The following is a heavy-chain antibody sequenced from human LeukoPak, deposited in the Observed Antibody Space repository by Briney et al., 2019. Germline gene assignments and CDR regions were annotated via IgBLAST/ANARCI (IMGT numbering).Heavy chain of an antibody. V-gene: IGHV4-59*08. Sequence: SETLSLTCTVSGGSISAYYWYWIRQPPGKGLEWVGYIYYSGSTKYNPSLKSRATISVDTSKTQFSLKLSSVNAADTAVYYCARCVAVAAWFDPWGQGTLVTFSS. CDR3: ARCVAVAAWFDP. CDR2: IYYSGST. D-gene: IGHD6-19*01. J-gene: IGHJ5*02. CDR1: GGSISAYY.